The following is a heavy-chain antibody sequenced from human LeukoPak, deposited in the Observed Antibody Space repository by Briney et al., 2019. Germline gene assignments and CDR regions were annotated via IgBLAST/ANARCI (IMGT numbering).Heavy chain of an antibody. D-gene: IGHD3-22*01. J-gene: IGHJ4*02. Sequence: PSETLSLTCGVSGGSIDITNYWRWVRQAPGKGLEWIGEISHSGTTNYNPSLRSRVTMSLDRANNQFSLSLTSVTAADTAVYYCLSTYYYDSRVKLDYWGQGTLVTVSS. V-gene: IGHV4-4*02. CDR2: ISHSGTT. CDR1: GGSIDITNY. CDR3: LSTYYYDSRVKLDY.